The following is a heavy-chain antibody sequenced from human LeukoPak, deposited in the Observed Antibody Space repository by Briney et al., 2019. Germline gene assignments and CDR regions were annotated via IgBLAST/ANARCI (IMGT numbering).Heavy chain of an antibody. Sequence: ASVKLSCKPSGYTVTGHYIHWVRQAPGQGLEWMGWISPHSGFTMYPQRFQGRVTMTTDTSISTAFLEVRRLRSDDTAAYYCARQTGDDALDIWGQGTMITVYS. V-gene: IGHV1-2*02. CDR3: ARQTGDDALDI. CDR1: GYTVTGHY. D-gene: IGHD7-27*01. CDR2: ISPHSGFT. J-gene: IGHJ3*02.